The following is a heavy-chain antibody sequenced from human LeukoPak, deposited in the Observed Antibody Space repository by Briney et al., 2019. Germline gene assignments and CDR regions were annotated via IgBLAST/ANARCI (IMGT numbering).Heavy chain of an antibody. J-gene: IGHJ4*02. CDR2: IKEDGSDK. D-gene: IGHD5-24*01. CDR1: GFAFNSYE. CDR3: ARDTGYNTFDY. Sequence: GRSLRLSCIASGFAFNSYEMNWVRQAPGKGLEWVANIKEDGSDKYYVDSVKGRFTISRDNAKNSQYLQMNSLRAEDTAVYYCARDTGYNTFDYWGQGTLVTVSS. V-gene: IGHV3-7*05.